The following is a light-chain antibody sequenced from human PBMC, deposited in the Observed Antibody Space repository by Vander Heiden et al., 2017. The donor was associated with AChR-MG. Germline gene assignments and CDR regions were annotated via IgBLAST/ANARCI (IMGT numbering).Light chain of an antibody. Sequence: QSALTHPRSVPGSPGPSVTISCTGTSSDVGGYNYVSWYQQYPGKAPKVMIYDVSERPSGVPDRFSGSKSGNTASLTISGLQTDDEADYYCCSYGRNYWVFGGGTKLTVL. CDR1: SSDVGGYNY. CDR2: DVS. CDR3: CSYGRNYWV. J-gene: IGLJ3*02. V-gene: IGLV2-11*01.